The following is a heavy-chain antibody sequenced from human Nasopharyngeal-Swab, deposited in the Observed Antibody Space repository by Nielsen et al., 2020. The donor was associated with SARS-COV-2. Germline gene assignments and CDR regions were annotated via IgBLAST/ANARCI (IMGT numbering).Heavy chain of an antibody. CDR3: ARGDSDSPDYSPRVFDY. D-gene: IGHD3-22*01. CDR2: VNHGGST. V-gene: IGHV4-34*01. J-gene: IGHJ4*02. Sequence: WIRQPPGKGLEWIGEVNHGGSTNSNPSLKSRVTMSVDTSKNQFSLNLGSVTAADTAVYYCARGDSDSPDYSPRVFDYWGQGSLVTASS.